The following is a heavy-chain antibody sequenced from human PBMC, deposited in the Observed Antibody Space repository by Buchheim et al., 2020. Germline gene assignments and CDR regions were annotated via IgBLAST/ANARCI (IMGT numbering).Heavy chain of an antibody. CDR2: ISTSGSDV. Sequence: EVHLVESGGGSVQPGGSLRLSCAASGFTFTKYEMNWVRQAPGKGLEWVSYISTSGSDVYYLDSAKGRFTIPRDNAKNSLDLQMNSLRAEDTAVYYCVRDRSAYDWGYWGHGTL. CDR1: GFTFTKYE. J-gene: IGHJ4*01. CDR3: VRDRSAYDWGY. V-gene: IGHV3-48*03. D-gene: IGHD5-12*01.